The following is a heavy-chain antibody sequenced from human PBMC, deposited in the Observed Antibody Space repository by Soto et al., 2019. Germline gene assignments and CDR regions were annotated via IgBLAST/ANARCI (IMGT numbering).Heavy chain of an antibody. CDR3: AREGVITIFGVDDYHYYMDV. CDR2: TYYRSKWYN. J-gene: IGHJ6*03. Sequence: SQTLSLTCVISGDSVSSNSAAWNWIRQSPSRGLEWLGRTYYRSKWYNDYAVSVKSRITINPDTSKNQFSLQLNSVTPEDTAVYYCAREGVITIFGVDDYHYYMDVWGKGTTVTVSS. V-gene: IGHV6-1*01. CDR1: GDSVSSNSAA. D-gene: IGHD3-3*01.